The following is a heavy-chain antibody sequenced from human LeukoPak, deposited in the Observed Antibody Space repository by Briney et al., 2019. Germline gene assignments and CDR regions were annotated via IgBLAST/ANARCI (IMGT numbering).Heavy chain of an antibody. Sequence: GGSLRLSCAASGFTFSSYAMSWVRQAPGKGLEWVSVISGGGSSTYYADSVKGRFTISRDNSKNTRYLQVNSLRAEDTAVYYCAKARHYDFWSGEGNFDYWGQGTLVTVSS. V-gene: IGHV3-23*01. CDR1: GFTFSSYA. CDR2: ISGGGSST. D-gene: IGHD3-3*01. J-gene: IGHJ4*02. CDR3: AKARHYDFWSGEGNFDY.